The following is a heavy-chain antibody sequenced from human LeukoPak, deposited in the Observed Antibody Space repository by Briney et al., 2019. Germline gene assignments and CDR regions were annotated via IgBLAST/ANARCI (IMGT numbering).Heavy chain of an antibody. Sequence: ASVKVSCKDSGYSFTSYGISWVRQAPGQGLEWMGWIIAYNGNTNYAQKLQGRVTMTTETSTSTAYMELRSLRSDDTAVYYCARGPDYDFWSGYSNYYYMDVWGKGTTVTVSS. CDR2: IIAYNGNT. CDR1: GYSFTSYG. V-gene: IGHV1-18*01. J-gene: IGHJ6*03. CDR3: ARGPDYDFWSGYSNYYYMDV. D-gene: IGHD3-3*01.